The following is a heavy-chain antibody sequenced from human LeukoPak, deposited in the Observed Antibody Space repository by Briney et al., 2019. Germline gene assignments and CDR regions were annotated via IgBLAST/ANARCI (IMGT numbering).Heavy chain of an antibody. J-gene: IGHJ4*02. Sequence: GGSLRLSCAASGFTFSSYWMSWVRQAPAKGLEWVANLKEDGSGKYYVDSVKGRFTISRDNAKNSLYLQMNSLRAEDAAIYYCARDSSRSSGSSNDYWGQGALVTVSS. CDR2: LKEDGSGK. D-gene: IGHD3-10*01. CDR3: ARDSSRSSGSSNDY. CDR1: GFTFSSYW. V-gene: IGHV3-7*04.